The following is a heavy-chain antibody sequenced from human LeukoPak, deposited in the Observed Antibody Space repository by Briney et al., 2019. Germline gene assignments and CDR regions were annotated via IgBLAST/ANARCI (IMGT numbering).Heavy chain of an antibody. D-gene: IGHD3-10*01. V-gene: IGHV3-64D*06. CDR3: VEGGGASGSGAFYDYYGMDV. Sequence: PGGSLRLSCSASGLIFSTYAMHWVRQAPGKGLEHVSVISSNGRTPKYADSVKGRFTISRDNLKNTLYLQMSSLTTDDAAVYYCVEGGGASGSGAFYDYYGMDVWGQGTTVTVSS. J-gene: IGHJ6*02. CDR1: GLIFSTYA. CDR2: ISSNGRTP.